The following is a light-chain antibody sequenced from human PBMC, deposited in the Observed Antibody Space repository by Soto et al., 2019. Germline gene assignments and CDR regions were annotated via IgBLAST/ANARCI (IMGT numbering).Light chain of an antibody. CDR1: SGDIGSYNR. V-gene: IGLV2-14*01. J-gene: IGLJ1*01. CDR2: EVT. Sequence: QSALTQPASVSGSPGQSITISCTGTSGDIGSYNRVSWYQQHPGKAPKLIIYEVTDQPSGVSNRFSGSKSGNTASLTISGLQAEDEAEYYCSSYPNLNTRACVFGTGTKVTVL. CDR3: SSYPNLNTRACV.